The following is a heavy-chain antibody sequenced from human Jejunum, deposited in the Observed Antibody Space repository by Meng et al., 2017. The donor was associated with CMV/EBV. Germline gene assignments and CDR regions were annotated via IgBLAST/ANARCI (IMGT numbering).Heavy chain of an antibody. Sequence: QAHLVQSGGEVKKPCASLKVACKALGYTFTNYGITWVRQAPGQGLEWMGWISAYNGNTNYAQTLQGRVTMTTDTSTSTAYMELRSLRSDDTAVYYCARVEVGITSGDYWGQGTLVTVSS. J-gene: IGHJ4*02. CDR1: GYTFTNYG. CDR3: ARVEVGITSGDY. V-gene: IGHV1-18*01. CDR2: ISAYNGNT. D-gene: IGHD1-26*01.